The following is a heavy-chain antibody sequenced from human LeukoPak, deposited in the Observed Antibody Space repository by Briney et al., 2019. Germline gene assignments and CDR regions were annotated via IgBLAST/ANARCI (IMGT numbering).Heavy chain of an antibody. CDR3: AKDLHVGGYSCLRLDYGMDV. CDR1: GFTISSYG. V-gene: IGHV3-30*18. Sequence: GGSLRLSCAASGFTISSYGMHWVGQAQGKGLEWVAVISYDGSNKYYADSVKGRFTISRDNSKSTLYLQMNSLRAEDTAVYYCAKDLHVGGYSCLRLDYGMDVWGKGTMVTVSS. D-gene: IGHD5-12*01. J-gene: IGHJ6*04. CDR2: ISYDGSNK.